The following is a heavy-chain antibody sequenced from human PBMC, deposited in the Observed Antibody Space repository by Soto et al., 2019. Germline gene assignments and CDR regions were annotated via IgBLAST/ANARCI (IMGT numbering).Heavy chain of an antibody. V-gene: IGHV1-69*08. CDR3: AREVYGGTAADWYFDL. D-gene: IGHD4-17*01. CDR2: IIPILGIA. Sequence: QVQLVQSGAEVKKPGSSVKVSCKASGGTFSSYTISWVRQAPGQGLEWMGRIIPILGIANYAQKFQGRVTITADKSTRTAYMELSSLRSEDTAVYYCAREVYGGTAADWYFDLWGRGTLVTVSS. J-gene: IGHJ2*01. CDR1: GGTFSSYT.